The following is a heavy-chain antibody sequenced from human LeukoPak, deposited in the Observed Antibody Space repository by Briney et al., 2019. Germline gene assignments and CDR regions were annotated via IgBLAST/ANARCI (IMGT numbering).Heavy chain of an antibody. Sequence: GGSLRLSCAASEFTFSSYTMNWVRQAPGKGLEWVSSITSSSGYKYYADSVKGRFTISRDNARNSVSLQMNSLRTEDTAVYYCARDFDDYVGYFDLWGRGTLVTVSS. V-gene: IGHV3-21*01. CDR2: ITSSSGYK. CDR1: EFTFSSYT. CDR3: ARDFDDYVGYFDL. D-gene: IGHD3-16*01. J-gene: IGHJ2*01.